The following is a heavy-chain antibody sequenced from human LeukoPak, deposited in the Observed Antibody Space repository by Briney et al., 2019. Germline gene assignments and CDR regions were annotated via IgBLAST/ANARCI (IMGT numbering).Heavy chain of an antibody. D-gene: IGHD1-7*01. CDR2: IIPILGIA. J-gene: IGHJ6*02. CDR1: GGTFSSYA. Sequence: SVKVSCKASGGTFSSYAISWVRQAPGQGLGWMGRIIPILGIANYAQKFQGRVTITADKSTSTAYMELSSLRSEDTAVYYCARDRGTYYYYGMDVWGQGTTVTVSS. CDR3: ARDRGTYYYYGMDV. V-gene: IGHV1-69*04.